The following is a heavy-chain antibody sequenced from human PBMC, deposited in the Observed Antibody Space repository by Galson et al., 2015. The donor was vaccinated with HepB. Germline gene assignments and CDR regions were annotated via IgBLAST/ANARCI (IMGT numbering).Heavy chain of an antibody. CDR2: INPSGGST. D-gene: IGHD6-19*01. CDR3: ARDQGVAVADTAGYYYGMDV. J-gene: IGHJ6*02. V-gene: IGHV1-46*01. CDR1: GYTFTNYY. Sequence: SVKVSCKASGYTFTNYYISWVRQAPGQGLEWLGIINPSGGSTSYAQKFQGRVTMTRDTSTSTVYMELSSLRSEDTAVYYRARDQGVAVADTAGYYYGMDVWGQGTTVTVSS.